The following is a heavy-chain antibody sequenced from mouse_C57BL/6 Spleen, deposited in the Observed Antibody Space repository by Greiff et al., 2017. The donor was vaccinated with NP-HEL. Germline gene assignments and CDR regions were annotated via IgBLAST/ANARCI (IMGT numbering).Heavy chain of an antibody. CDR3: ARSPTGTSAY. Sequence: VKLVESGTELVKPGASVKLSCKASGYTFTSYWMHWVKQRPGQGLEWIGNINPSNGGTNYNEKFKSKATLTVDKSSSTAYMQLSSLTSEDSAVYYCARSPTGTSAYWGQGTLVTVSA. D-gene: IGHD4-1*02. V-gene: IGHV1-53*01. J-gene: IGHJ3*01. CDR1: GYTFTSYW. CDR2: INPSNGGT.